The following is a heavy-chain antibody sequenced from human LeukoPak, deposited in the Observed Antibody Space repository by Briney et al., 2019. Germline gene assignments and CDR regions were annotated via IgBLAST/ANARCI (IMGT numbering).Heavy chain of an antibody. CDR2: INPNSGGT. CDR3: ARGRALVRYFDWLQP. V-gene: IGHV1-2*06. CDR1: GYTFTGYY. Sequence: ASVKVSCKASGYTFTGYYMHWVRQAPGQGLEWMGRINPNSGGTNYAQKFQGRVTMTRDTSISTAYMELSRLRSDDTAVYYCARGRALVRYFDWLQPWGQGTLVTVSS. J-gene: IGHJ5*02. D-gene: IGHD3-9*01.